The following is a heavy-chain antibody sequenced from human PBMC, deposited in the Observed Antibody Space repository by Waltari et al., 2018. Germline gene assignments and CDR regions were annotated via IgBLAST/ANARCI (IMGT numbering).Heavy chain of an antibody. CDR3: ARIMITSGGVIVPDAFDI. CDR2: MSPNRGDT. V-gene: IGHV1-8*01. J-gene: IGHJ3*02. CDR1: GYKFFSYD. D-gene: IGHD3-16*02. Sequence: VQLVQSGAEVKKPGASVKVSCKASGYKFFSYDVTWVRQAPGQGLEWMGWMSPNRGDTAYAQTFQDRVIMTRDTSISTAYMELRSLRSEDTAVYYCARIMITSGGVIVPDAFDIWGQGTMVTVSS.